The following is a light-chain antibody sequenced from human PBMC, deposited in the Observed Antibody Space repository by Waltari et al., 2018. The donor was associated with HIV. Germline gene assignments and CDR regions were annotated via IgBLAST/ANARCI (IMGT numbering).Light chain of an antibody. J-gene: IGKJ2*01. CDR1: HTINTY. CDR2: AAS. V-gene: IGKV1-39*01. CDR3: QQSYRFPLT. Sequence: DVQLTQSPSSLSASIGDRVILTCRSNHTINTYLHWYHHQPGKAPSLLIYAASSLHSGVPARCGGSGSGTDFTLTISSLQPEDFATYYCQQSYRFPLTFGPGTRLEIK.